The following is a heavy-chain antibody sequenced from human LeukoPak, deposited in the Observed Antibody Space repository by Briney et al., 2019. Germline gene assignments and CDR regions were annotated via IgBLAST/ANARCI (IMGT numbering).Heavy chain of an antibody. CDR3: ARTDSSNWYGVPAY. D-gene: IGHD6-13*01. CDR1: GGSISDYY. Sequence: KPSETLSLTCTVSGGSISDYYWSWIRQPAGKGLEWIGRIYTSGSTNYNPSLKSRVTMSVDTSKNQFSLKLNSVTAADTAVYYCARTDSSNWYGVPAYWGQGTLVTVSS. CDR2: IYTSGST. J-gene: IGHJ4*02. V-gene: IGHV4-4*07.